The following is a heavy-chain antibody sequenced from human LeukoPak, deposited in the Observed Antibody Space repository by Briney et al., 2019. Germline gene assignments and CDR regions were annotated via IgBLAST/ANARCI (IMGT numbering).Heavy chain of an antibody. V-gene: IGHV3-23*01. Sequence: GGSLRLSCAASGFTFSSYAMSWVRQAPGKGLEWVSAISGSGGSTYYADSVKGRFTISRDNSKNTLYLQMNSLRAEDTAVYYCARHSTTVTTIFHFDYWGQGTLVTVSS. CDR1: GFTFSSYA. CDR3: ARHSTTVTTIFHFDY. CDR2: ISGSGGST. D-gene: IGHD4-17*01. J-gene: IGHJ4*02.